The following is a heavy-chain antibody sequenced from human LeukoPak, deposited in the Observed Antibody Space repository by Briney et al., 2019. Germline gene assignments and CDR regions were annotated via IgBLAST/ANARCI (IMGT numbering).Heavy chain of an antibody. CDR1: GFTFSSYA. D-gene: IGHD4-17*01. J-gene: IGHJ4*02. Sequence: PGGSLRLSCAASGFTFSSYAMSWVRQAPGRGLEWVSAISGSGGSTYYADSVKGRFTTSRDNSKNTLYLQMNSLRAEDTAVYYCAKDGGFVTTVGFDYWGQGTLVTVSS. CDR2: ISGSGGST. V-gene: IGHV3-23*01. CDR3: AKDGGFVTTVGFDY.